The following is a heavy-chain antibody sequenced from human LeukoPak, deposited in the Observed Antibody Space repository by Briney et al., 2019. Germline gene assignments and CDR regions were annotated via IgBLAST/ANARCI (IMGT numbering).Heavy chain of an antibody. V-gene: IGHV4-4*07. J-gene: IGHJ5*02. Sequence: PETLPLTCTGSGGSISSYYWSWIRQPAGKELEWIGRIYTSGSTNYNPSLKSRVTMSVGTSKNQYSLKLSSVTAADTAVYYCARDRTSSWPFRTRWFDPWGQGTLVTVCS. CDR1: GGSISSYY. D-gene: IGHD6-13*01. CDR2: IYTSGST. CDR3: ARDRTSSWPFRTRWFDP.